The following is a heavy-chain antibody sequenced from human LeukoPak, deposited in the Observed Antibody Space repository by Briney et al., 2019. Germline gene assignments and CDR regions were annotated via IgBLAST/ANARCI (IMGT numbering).Heavy chain of an antibody. CDR3: ARAGDAFDL. J-gene: IGHJ3*01. CDR2: IWYDGSDE. V-gene: IGHV3-33*01. CDR1: GFTFSSYG. Sequence: GGSLRLSCAASGFTFSSYGMHWVRQAPGKGLEWVAVIWYDGSDEYYTDSVKGRFTIFRDNSKNTLYLQMNSLGAEDTAIYYCARAGDAFDLWGQGTMVIVSS.